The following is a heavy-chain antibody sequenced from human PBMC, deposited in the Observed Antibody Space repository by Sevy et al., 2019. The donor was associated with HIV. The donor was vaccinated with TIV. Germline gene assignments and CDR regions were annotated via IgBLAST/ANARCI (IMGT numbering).Heavy chain of an antibody. J-gene: IGHJ4*02. Sequence: GGSLRLSCAASGFTFSSYAMSWVRQALGKGLEWVSAMSGGGGTTFYADSGKGRFTISIYIIMNTLYLQMNSLKVEDTTVYNCAKGLRISESGSYYTCYFDHRGQGARVTVSS. CDR2: MSGGGGTT. D-gene: IGHD3-10*01. CDR1: GFTFSSYA. V-gene: IGHV3-23*01. CDR3: AKGLRISESGSYYTCYFDH.